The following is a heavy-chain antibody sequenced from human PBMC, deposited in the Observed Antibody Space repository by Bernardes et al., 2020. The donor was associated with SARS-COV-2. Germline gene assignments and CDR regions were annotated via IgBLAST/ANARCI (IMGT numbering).Heavy chain of an antibody. D-gene: IGHD3-3*02. CDR1: GFAFSRHW. CDR3: VRGSPPGISGGPWTSEY. V-gene: IGHV3-74*01. Sequence: GGCLSPSSAAAGFAFSRHWMHWVRPDAGKGLVWLSRMNMDGSTKDYAASVKGRFTISRDNAKNTLYLQMNNLRLDDRAVYYCVRGSPPGISGGPWTSEYWGQGTLVTVSS. J-gene: IGHJ4*02. CDR2: MNMDGSTK.